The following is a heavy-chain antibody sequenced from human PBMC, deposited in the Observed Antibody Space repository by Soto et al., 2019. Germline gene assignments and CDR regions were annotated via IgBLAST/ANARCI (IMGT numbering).Heavy chain of an antibody. CDR1: GGSISSYY. J-gene: IGHJ4*02. CDR2: IYFRGTT. D-gene: IGHD3-22*01. V-gene: IGHV4-59*01. Sequence: QVQLQESGPGLVKPSETLSLTCTVSGGSISSYYWSWIRQPPGKGLEWIGYIYFRGTTNYNPSLKSRVTMAADKSTXQFSLKLNSVTAADTAVYYCARMNYYDTSGYPFDYWGQGMMVTVSS. CDR3: ARMNYYDTSGYPFDY.